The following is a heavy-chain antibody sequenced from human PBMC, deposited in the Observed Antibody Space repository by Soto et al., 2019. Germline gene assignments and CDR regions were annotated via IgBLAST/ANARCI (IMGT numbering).Heavy chain of an antibody. CDR1: GYTITAHL. V-gene: IGHV1-2*02. CDR2: INAKSGGT. CDR3: ARTRYSGSDNSMDV. J-gene: IGHJ6*02. D-gene: IGHD5-12*01. Sequence: ASVQVSCKASGYTITAHLLHWVRQAPGQGLERMGWINAKSGGTDYAQKFQDRVTMSRDTSINTAYMQLSRLTSDDTAVYYCARTRYSGSDNSMDVWGQGTTDTSP.